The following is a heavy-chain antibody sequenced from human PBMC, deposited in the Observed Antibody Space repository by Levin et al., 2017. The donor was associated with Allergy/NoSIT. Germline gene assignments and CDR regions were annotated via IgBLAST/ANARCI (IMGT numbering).Heavy chain of an antibody. J-gene: IGHJ3*02. Sequence: PSETLSLTCTVSGGSISSSSYYWGWIRQPPGKGLEWIGSIYYSGSTYYNPSLKSRVTISVDTSKNQFSLKLSSVTAADTAVYYCASSKGYYYGSGSYRGAFDIWGQGTMVTVSS. CDR2: IYYSGST. CDR3: ASSKGYYYGSGSYRGAFDI. V-gene: IGHV4-39*01. CDR1: GGSISSSSYY. D-gene: IGHD3-10*01.